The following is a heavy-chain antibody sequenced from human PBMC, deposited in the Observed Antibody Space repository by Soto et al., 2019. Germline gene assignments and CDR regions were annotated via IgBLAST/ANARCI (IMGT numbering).Heavy chain of an antibody. J-gene: IGHJ5*02. D-gene: IGHD3-10*01. V-gene: IGHV1-46*02. CDR2: INPSGGST. CDR3: ARSQPGGSGSYDSWFDP. CDR1: GYTFNSYY. Sequence: GASVKVSCKASGYTFNSYYMHWVRQAPGQGLEWMGIINPSGGSTSYAQKFQGRVTMTRDTSTSTVYMELSSLRSEDTAVYYCARSQPGGSGSYDSWFDPWRQGTLVTVSS.